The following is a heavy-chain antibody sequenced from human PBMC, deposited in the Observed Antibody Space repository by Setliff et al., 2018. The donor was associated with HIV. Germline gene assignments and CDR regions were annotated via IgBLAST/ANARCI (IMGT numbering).Heavy chain of an antibody. CDR2: IIPIFNTA. CDR3: ARGSGGYCSGGSCYFGFGLAV. V-gene: IGHV1-69*13. Sequence: ASVKVSCKASGGTFISYSITWVRQAPGQGLEWMGGIIPIFNTANYAQKFQGRVTITADESTSTAYMELSSLGSEDTAVYYCARGSGGYCSGGSCYFGFGLAVWGQGTTVTVSS. J-gene: IGHJ6*02. D-gene: IGHD2-15*01. CDR1: GGTFISYS.